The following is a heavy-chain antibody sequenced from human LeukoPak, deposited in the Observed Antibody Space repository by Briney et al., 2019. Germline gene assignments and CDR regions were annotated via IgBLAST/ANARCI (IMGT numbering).Heavy chain of an antibody. V-gene: IGHV3-23*01. Sequence: GRSLRLSCAASGPTFSSYGMSWVRQAQGKGLEWVSSISSTGGTTYYADSVKGRFIISRKNSKNTLYLQMNSLRAEDTAIYYCAKNGDRGAYCTGGTCYPYFYYYMDVWGKGTTVTI. CDR1: GPTFSSYG. CDR3: AKNGDRGAYCTGGTCYPYFYYYMDV. D-gene: IGHD2-15*01. CDR2: ISSTGGTT. J-gene: IGHJ6*03.